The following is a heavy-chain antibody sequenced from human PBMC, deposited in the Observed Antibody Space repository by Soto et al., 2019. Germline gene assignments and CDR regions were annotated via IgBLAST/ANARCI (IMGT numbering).Heavy chain of an antibody. V-gene: IGHV3-23*01. CDR2: ISGSGGST. CDR1: GFTFSSYV. D-gene: IGHD3-10*01. CDR3: AKDAGGDFDY. J-gene: IGHJ4*02. Sequence: GGSLRLSCAASGFTFSSYVMSWVRQAPGKGLEWVSAISGSGGSTYHADSVRGRFTISRDNSKNTLDLQMNSLRAEDTAVYYCAKDAGGDFDYWGQGTLVTVSS.